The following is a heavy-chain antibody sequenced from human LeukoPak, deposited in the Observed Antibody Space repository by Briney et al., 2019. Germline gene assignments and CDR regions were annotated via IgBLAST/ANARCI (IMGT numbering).Heavy chain of an antibody. CDR1: GFTFSNYW. D-gene: IGHD1-7*01. CDR3: ASNWNYVRGYGMDV. Sequence: GGSLRLSCAASGFTFSNYWMSWVRQTPGKGLEWVANIKQDGSGKHYVDSVKGRFTISRDNAKNSLYLQMSNLRAEDTAVYYCASNWNYVRGYGMDVWGQGTMVTVSS. V-gene: IGHV3-7*01. J-gene: IGHJ6*02. CDR2: IKQDGSGK.